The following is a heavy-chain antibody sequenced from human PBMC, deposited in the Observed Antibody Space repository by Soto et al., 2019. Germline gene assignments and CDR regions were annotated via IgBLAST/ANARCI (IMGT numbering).Heavy chain of an antibody. J-gene: IGHJ3*01. CDR1: GGPFGSSA. V-gene: IGHV1-69*01. D-gene: IGHD3-16*01. CDR3: ARLRRDGGDAFDL. Sequence: QVQLVQSGADVKKPGSSVKVSCKTSGGPFGSSAISWVRQAPAQGLEWMGEIIPVFDKANYAQNFQGRLTITADEPTGTVFMQLSSLRSEDTAVYFCARLRRDGGDAFDLWGLGTGVTVSS. CDR2: IIPVFDKA.